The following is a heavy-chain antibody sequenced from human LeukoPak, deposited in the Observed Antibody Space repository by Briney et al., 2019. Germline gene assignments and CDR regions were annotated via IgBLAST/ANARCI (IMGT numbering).Heavy chain of an antibody. Sequence: SETLSLTCAVYGGSFGGYYWSWIRQPPGKGLEWIGEINHSGSTNYNPSLKSRVTISVDTSKNQFSLKLSSVTAADTAVYYCAWQGATTGFDYWGQGTLVTVSS. CDR3: AWQGATTGFDY. V-gene: IGHV4-34*01. D-gene: IGHD1-26*01. J-gene: IGHJ4*02. CDR2: INHSGST. CDR1: GGSFGGYY.